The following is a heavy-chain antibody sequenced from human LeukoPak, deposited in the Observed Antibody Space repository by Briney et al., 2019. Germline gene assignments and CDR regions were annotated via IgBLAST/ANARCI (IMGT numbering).Heavy chain of an antibody. V-gene: IGHV3-11*04. D-gene: IGHD6-6*01. CDR1: GFTFSDYY. CDR2: ISSSGSTI. J-gene: IGHJ3*02. CDR3: ARESSVETQNAFDI. Sequence: GGSPRLSCAASGFTFSDYYMSWIRQAPGKGLEWVSYISSSGSTIYYADSVKGRFTISRDNAKNSLYLQMNSLRAEDTAVYYCARESSVETQNAFDIWGKGTMVTVSS.